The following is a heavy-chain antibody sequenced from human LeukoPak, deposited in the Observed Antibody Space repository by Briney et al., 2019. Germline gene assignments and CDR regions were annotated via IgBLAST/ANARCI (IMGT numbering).Heavy chain of an antibody. V-gene: IGHV3-33*01. CDR3: ARDWTGTYYFDY. D-gene: IGHD3/OR15-3a*01. J-gene: IGHJ4*02. CDR1: GFTFSSYG. CDR2: IWYDGSNK. Sequence: GGSLRLSCAASGFTFSSYGMHWVRQAPGKGLEWVAVIWYDGSNKYYADSVKGRFTISRDNSKNTLYLQMNSLRAGDTAVYYCARDWTGTYYFDYWGQGTLVTVSS.